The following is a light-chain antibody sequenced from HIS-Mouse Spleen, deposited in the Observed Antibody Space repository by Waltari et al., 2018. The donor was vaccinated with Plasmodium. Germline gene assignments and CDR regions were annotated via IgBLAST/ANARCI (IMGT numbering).Light chain of an antibody. V-gene: IGLV3-25*03. CDR3: QSADSSGTPNWV. Sequence: SYELTQPHSVSVSPGQTARITCSGDALPKQYAYWYQQKPGQAPVLVIYKDSERPSGIPERFSGSSSGTTVTLTISGVQAEDEADYYCQSADSSGTPNWVFGGGTKLTVL. J-gene: IGLJ3*02. CDR2: KDS. CDR1: ALPKQY.